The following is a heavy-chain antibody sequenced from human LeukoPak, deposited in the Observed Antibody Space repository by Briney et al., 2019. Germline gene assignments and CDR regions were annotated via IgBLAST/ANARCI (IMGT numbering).Heavy chain of an antibody. Sequence: GGSLRLSCAASGFTFSSYAMSWVRQAPGKGLEWVSAISGSGGSTYYADSVKGRFTISRDNSKNTLYLQMNSLRAEDTTVYYCAKIMSGSSGYLYYFDYWGQGTLVTVSS. CDR1: GFTFSSYA. J-gene: IGHJ4*02. D-gene: IGHD3-22*01. CDR2: ISGSGGST. CDR3: AKIMSGSSGYLYYFDY. V-gene: IGHV3-23*01.